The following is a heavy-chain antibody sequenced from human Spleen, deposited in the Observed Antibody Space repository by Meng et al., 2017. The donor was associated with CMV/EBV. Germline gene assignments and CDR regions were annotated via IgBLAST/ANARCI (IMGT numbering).Heavy chain of an antibody. V-gene: IGHV4-59*01. CDR2: ISYSGST. CDR1: GGSISSYY. D-gene: IGHD2-2*01. J-gene: IGHJ5*02. CDR3: AREVVVSGASDWFDP. Sequence: SETLSLTCTVSGGSISSYYWSWIRQPPGKGLEWIGYISYSGSTNYNPSLKSRVTLSVDTSKNQFSLKLSSVTAADTAVYYCAREVVVSGASDWFDPWGQETLVTVSS.